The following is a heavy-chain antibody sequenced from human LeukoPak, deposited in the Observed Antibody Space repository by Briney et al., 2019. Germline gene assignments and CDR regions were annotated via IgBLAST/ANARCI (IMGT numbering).Heavy chain of an antibody. CDR2: GYYTGNT. CDR1: GGSISRSTYH. CDR3: VRAFNGNTGDY. Sequence: PSETLSLTCTGSGGSISRSTYHWGWVRQPPGKGLEWIGLGYYTGNTYYNPSLKRRVTISLDTSRNQFSLDLRSVTAADTAVYYCVRAFNGNTGDYWGQGTLVTVSS. J-gene: IGHJ4*02. D-gene: IGHD1-14*01. V-gene: IGHV4-39*01.